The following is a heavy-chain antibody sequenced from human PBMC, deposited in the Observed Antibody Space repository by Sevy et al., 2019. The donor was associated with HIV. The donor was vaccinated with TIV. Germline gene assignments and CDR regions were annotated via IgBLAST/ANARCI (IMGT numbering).Heavy chain of an antibody. V-gene: IGHV1-69*13. CDR2: IIPIFGTA. D-gene: IGHD6-19*01. Sequence: ASVKASCKASGGTFISYPISWVRQAPGQGLEWMGGIIPIFGTANYAQKFQGRVTITADESTSTAYMELSSLRSEDTAVYYCARDITTSSGWLYYFDYWGQGTLVTVSS. CDR1: GGTFISYP. J-gene: IGHJ4*02. CDR3: ARDITTSSGWLYYFDY.